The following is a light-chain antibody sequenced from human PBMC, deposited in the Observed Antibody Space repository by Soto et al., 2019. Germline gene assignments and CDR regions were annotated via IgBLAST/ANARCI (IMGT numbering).Light chain of an antibody. V-gene: IGLV2-14*01. CDR1: GSDVGGYNY. J-gene: IGLJ1*01. CDR3: SSYTTSGTYV. CDR2: DVS. Sequence: SLLTQPASLSGSPGQSITLSCPGTGSDVGGYNYVSWYQQHPGKAPKLMIIDVSNRPSGVSNRFSGSKSGNTASLTISGLQAEDEADYYCSSYTTSGTYVFGTGTKVTVL.